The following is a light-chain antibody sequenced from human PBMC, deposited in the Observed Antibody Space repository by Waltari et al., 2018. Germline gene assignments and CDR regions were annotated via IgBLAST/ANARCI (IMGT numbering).Light chain of an antibody. Sequence: TCRASQYVKNNLAWYQQKPGKAPKVLIHKASRLESGVPSRFSGSGFGTEFTLTISSLQPDDFATYYCQEYDSLPITFGGGTKVDIK. CDR1: QYVKNN. J-gene: IGKJ4*01. V-gene: IGKV1-5*03. CDR3: QEYDSLPIT. CDR2: KAS.